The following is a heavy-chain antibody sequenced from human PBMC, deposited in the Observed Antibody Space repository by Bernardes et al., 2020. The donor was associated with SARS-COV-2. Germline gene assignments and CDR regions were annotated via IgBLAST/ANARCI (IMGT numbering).Heavy chain of an antibody. J-gene: IGHJ4*02. CDR3: ARRGSYSSDWYTSPYFAF. CDR2: IYPGDSDT. D-gene: IGHD6-19*01. CDR1: GNNIIPYL. V-gene: IGHV5-51*01. Sequence: GAVLKTSSKGSGNNIIPYLIALVRPIPGKGLRWMGIIYPGDSDTRYSPSFQGTVTISANKSISSSYLQWSSQKASDTAMYYCARRGSYSSDWYTSPYFAFWGQGTLVTVSS.